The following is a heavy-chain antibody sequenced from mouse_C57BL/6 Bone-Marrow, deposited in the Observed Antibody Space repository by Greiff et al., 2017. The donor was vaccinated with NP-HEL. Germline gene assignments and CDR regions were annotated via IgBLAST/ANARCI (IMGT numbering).Heavy chain of an antibody. CDR2: IDPSDSYT. D-gene: IGHD1-1*01. CDR3: ARSAVVAPMDY. CDR1: GYTFTSYW. Sequence: QVQLQQPGAELVMPGASVKLSCKASGYTFTSYWMHWVKQRPGQGLEWIGEIDPSDSYTNYNQKFKGKSTLTVDKSSSTAYMQRSSLTSEDSAVYYCARSAVVAPMDYWGQGTSVTVSS. V-gene: IGHV1-69*01. J-gene: IGHJ4*01.